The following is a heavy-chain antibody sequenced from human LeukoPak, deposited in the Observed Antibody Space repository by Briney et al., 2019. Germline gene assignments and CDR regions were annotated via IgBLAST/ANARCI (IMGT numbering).Heavy chain of an antibody. CDR3: AKDPWKPDY. CDR2: VWDDGSSQ. V-gene: IGHV3-33*06. D-gene: IGHD1-1*01. J-gene: IGHJ4*02. Sequence: QPGRSLRLSCAASGFTFSSYGMHWVRQAPGKGLEWVAIVWDDGSSQNYADSVKGRFTISRDNSKNMLYLQMNSLRAEDTAVYFCAKDPWKPDYWGQGTLVSVYS. CDR1: GFTFSSYG.